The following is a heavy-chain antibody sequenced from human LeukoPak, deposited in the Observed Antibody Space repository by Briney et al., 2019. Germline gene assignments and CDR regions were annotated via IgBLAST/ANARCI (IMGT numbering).Heavy chain of an antibody. CDR2: INSGHNT. CDR1: GFTFSSYS. Sequence: GGSLRPSCAASGFTFSSYSMNWVRQAPGKGLEWVSYINSGHNTYYADSVKGRFTISRDDAKNSLFLQMNGLRAEDTAVYYCTRDPHSLDVWGKGTTVTVSS. V-gene: IGHV3-48*01. CDR3: TRDPHSLDV. D-gene: IGHD1-26*01. J-gene: IGHJ6*04.